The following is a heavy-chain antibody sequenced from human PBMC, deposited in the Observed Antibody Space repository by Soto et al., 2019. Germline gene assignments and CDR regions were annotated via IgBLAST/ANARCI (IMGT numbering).Heavy chain of an antibody. V-gene: IGHV3-23*01. CDR2: ISGSGGST. J-gene: IGHJ4*02. D-gene: IGHD2-2*02. CDR3: AKDLGYCSSTSCYTALDY. CDR1: GFTFSSYA. Sequence: GGSLRLSCAASGFTFSSYAMSWVRQAPGKGLEWVSAISGSGGSTYYADSVKGRFTISRDNSKNTLYLQMNSLRAEDTAVYYCAKDLGYCSSTSCYTALDYWGQGTLVTVSS.